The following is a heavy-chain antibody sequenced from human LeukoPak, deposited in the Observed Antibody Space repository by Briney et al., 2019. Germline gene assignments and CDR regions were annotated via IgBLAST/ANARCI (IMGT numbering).Heavy chain of an antibody. Sequence: ASVKVSCKASGYTFTGYHMHWVRQAPGQGLEWMGRINPNSGDTNYAQKFQGRVTMTRDTSISTAYMELSRLRSDDTAVYYCARDRYYYDSSGYSLWGQGTLVTVSS. CDR1: GYTFTGYH. CDR3: ARDRYYYDSSGYSL. V-gene: IGHV1-2*06. D-gene: IGHD3-22*01. CDR2: INPNSGDT. J-gene: IGHJ4*02.